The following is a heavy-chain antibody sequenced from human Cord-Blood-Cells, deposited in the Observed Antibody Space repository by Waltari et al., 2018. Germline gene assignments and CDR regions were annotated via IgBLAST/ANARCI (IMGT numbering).Heavy chain of an antibody. CDR3: ARDPGYYDFWSGYYDAFDI. J-gene: IGHJ3*02. CDR2: IIPIFGTA. Sequence: QVQLVQSGAEVKKPGSSVKVSCKASGGTFSSYAISWVRQAPGQGLEWMGGIIPIFGTANYAQKFQGRVTITADESTSTAYMELSSLRSEDTAVYYCARDPGYYDFWSGYYDAFDIWGQGTMVTVSS. D-gene: IGHD3-3*01. V-gene: IGHV1-69*01. CDR1: GGTFSSYA.